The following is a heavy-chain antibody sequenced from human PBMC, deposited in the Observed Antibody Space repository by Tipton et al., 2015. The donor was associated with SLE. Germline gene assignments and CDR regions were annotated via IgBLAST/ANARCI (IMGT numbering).Heavy chain of an antibody. CDR3: ARGVVSAFDI. D-gene: IGHD2-2*01. J-gene: IGHJ3*02. CDR1: GDSISSGNYY. Sequence: TLSLTCTVSGDSISSGNYYWSWIRQPAGKRLEWIGRIYTSGSTNYNPSLKSRVTISVDTAKNQFSLQLNSVTPEDTAVYHCARGVVSAFDIWGQGTMVTVSS. V-gene: IGHV4-61*02. CDR2: IYTSGST.